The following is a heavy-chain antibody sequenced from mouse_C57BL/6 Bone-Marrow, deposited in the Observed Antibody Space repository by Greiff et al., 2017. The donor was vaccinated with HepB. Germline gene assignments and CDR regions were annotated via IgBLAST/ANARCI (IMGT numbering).Heavy chain of an antibody. V-gene: IGHV1-20*01. Sequence: EVKLQESGPELVKPGDSVKISCKASGYSFTGYFMNWVMQSHGKSLEWIGRINPYNGDTFYNQKFKGKATLTVDKSSSTAHMELRSLTSEDSAVYYCARIRNYYAMDYWGQGTSVTVSS. CDR3: ARIRNYYAMDY. CDR2: INPYNGDT. J-gene: IGHJ4*01. CDR1: GYSFTGYF.